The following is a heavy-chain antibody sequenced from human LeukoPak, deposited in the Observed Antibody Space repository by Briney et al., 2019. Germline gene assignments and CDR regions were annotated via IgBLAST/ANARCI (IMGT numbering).Heavy chain of an antibody. Sequence: GESLKISCKGSGYSFSNYWITWVRQMPGKGLEWMGIIYPGDSQTRYSPSFQGQVTISADRSIRTAYLHWSSLKASDTAMYYCARHEIGGDRSSWYFFWGQGTLVTVSS. CDR1: GYSFSNYW. D-gene: IGHD6-13*01. CDR2: IYPGDSQT. J-gene: IGHJ1*01. V-gene: IGHV5-51*01. CDR3: ARHEIGGDRSSWYFF.